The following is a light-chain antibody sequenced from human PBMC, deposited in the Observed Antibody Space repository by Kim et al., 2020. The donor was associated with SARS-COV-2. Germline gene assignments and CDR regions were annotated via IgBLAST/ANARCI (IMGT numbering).Light chain of an antibody. CDR3: QQYGDSAWT. Sequence: SPAKRATLPCRTSQSFSNSNLAWYQQRPGQAPRLLIYGASSRATGIPDRFSGSGSGTDSTLTISRLEPEDFAVYYCQQYGDSAWTFGQGTKVDIK. V-gene: IGKV3-20*01. CDR2: GAS. CDR1: QSFSNSN. J-gene: IGKJ1*01.